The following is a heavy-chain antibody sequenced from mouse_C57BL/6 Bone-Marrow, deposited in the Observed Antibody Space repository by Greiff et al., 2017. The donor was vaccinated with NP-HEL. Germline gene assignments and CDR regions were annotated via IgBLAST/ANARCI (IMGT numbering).Heavy chain of an antibody. CDR3: TRDYYGSWFAY. CDR2: IDPENGDT. Sequence: VQLQQSGAELVRPGASVKLSCTASGFTIKDDYMHWVKQRPEQGLEWIGWIDPENGDTDYDSKFQGKATMTADPSSNTAYLQLSSLTSEDTAVDYCTRDYYGSWFAYWGQGTLVTVSA. D-gene: IGHD1-1*01. V-gene: IGHV14-4*01. J-gene: IGHJ3*01. CDR1: GFTIKDDY.